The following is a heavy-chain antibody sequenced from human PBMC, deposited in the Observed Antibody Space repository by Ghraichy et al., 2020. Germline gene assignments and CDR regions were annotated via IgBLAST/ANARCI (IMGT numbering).Heavy chain of an antibody. CDR3: ARDFSYCSSTSCYEYYYYYGMDV. J-gene: IGHJ6*02. V-gene: IGHV1-69*04. D-gene: IGHD2-2*01. CDR2: IIPILGIA. Sequence: SVKVSCKASGGTFSSYAISWVRQAPGQGLEWMGRIIPILGIANYAQKFQGRVTITADKSTSTAYMELSSLRSEDTAVYYCARDFSYCSSTSCYEYYYYYGMDVWGQGTTVTVSS. CDR1: GGTFSSYA.